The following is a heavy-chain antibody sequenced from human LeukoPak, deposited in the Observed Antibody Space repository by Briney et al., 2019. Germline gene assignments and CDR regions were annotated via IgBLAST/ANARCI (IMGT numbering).Heavy chain of an antibody. D-gene: IGHD6-13*01. CDR3: VKDSDELIAAVYNWFDP. CDR1: GFTFSSYA. Sequence: GGSLRLSCAASGFTFSSYAMSWVRQAPGKGLEWVSAISGSGGSTYYADSVKGRFTISRDNFKDTLYLQMNSLRAEDTAVYYCVKDSDELIAAVYNWFDPWGQGTQVTVSS. CDR2: ISGSGGST. V-gene: IGHV3-23*01. J-gene: IGHJ5*02.